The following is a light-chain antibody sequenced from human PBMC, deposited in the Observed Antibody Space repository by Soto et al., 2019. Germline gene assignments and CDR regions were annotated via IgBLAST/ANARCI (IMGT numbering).Light chain of an antibody. CDR1: QSISSW. Sequence: DIKMTQSPSTLSASVGDRVTITCRASQSISSWLAWYQQKPGKASKLLIYKASSLESGVPSRFSGSGSGTEITLTISSLQPDDFATYYCQQYNSYWTFGQGTKVEIK. CDR2: KAS. CDR3: QQYNSYWT. J-gene: IGKJ1*01. V-gene: IGKV1-5*03.